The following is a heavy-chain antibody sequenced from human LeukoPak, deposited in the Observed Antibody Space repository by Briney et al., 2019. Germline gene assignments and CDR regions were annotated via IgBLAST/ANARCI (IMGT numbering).Heavy chain of an antibody. V-gene: IGHV4-31*03. J-gene: IGHJ6*02. CDR2: IYYSGST. Sequence: SQTLSLTCTVSGGSISSGGYYWSWIRQHPGKGLEWIGYIYYSGSTYYNPSLKSRVTISVDTSKNQFSLKLSSVTAADTAVYYCARDRPTTQLLLHYYYGMDVWGQGTTVTVSS. D-gene: IGHD4-11*01. CDR1: GGSISSGGYY. CDR3: ARDRPTTQLLLHYYYGMDV.